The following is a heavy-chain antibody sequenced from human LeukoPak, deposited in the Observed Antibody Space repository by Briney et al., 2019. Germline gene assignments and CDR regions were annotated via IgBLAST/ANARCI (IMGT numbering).Heavy chain of an antibody. Sequence: GGSLRLSCAASGSTFSVYSMNWVRQPPGMGLEWVSYITSNSATIQYADSVKGRFTISRDNAKNSLSLQMNSLRDEDTAVYYCARSVGGHFDYWGQGMLVTVSS. CDR3: ARSVGGHFDY. V-gene: IGHV3-48*02. CDR2: ITSNSATI. D-gene: IGHD3-16*01. J-gene: IGHJ4*02. CDR1: GSTFSVYS.